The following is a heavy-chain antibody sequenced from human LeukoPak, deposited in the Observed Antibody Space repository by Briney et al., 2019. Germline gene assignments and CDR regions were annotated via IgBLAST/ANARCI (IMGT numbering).Heavy chain of an antibody. J-gene: IGHJ3*02. Sequence: PSETLSLTCTVSGGSISSSSYYWGWIRQPPGKGLEWIGSIYYSGSTYYNPSLKSRVTISVDTSKNQFSLKLSSVTAADTAVYYCARDTRYSSRITIFGVVTVINTYDIWGQGTMVTVSS. D-gene: IGHD3-3*01. CDR2: IYYSGST. CDR1: GGSISSSSYY. V-gene: IGHV4-39*02. CDR3: ARDTRYSSRITIFGVVTVINTYDI.